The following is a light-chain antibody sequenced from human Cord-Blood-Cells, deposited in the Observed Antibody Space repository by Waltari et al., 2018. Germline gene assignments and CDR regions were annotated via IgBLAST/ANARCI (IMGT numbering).Light chain of an antibody. V-gene: IGKV3-11*01. CDR3: QQRSNWIFT. CDR1: QRVSSY. Sequence: EIVLTQSPATLSLSPGERATISCRASQRVSSYLAWYQQKPGQAPRLLIYDAPNRATGIPARFSGSGSGTDFTLTISSLEPEDFAVYYCQQRSNWIFTFGPGTKVDIK. CDR2: DAP. J-gene: IGKJ3*01.